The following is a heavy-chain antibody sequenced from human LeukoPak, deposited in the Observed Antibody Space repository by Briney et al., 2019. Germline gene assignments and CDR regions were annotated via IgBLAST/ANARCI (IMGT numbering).Heavy chain of an antibody. CDR3: ARGRVGATRGYFDY. CDR2: IYYSGST. Sequence: SETLSLTCTVSGGSISSYYWSWIRQPPGKGLEWIGYIYYSGSTNYNPSLKSRVTISVDTSKNQFSLKLSSVTAADTAVYYCARGRVGATRGYFDYWGQGTLVTVSS. D-gene: IGHD1-26*01. V-gene: IGHV4-59*01. J-gene: IGHJ4*02. CDR1: GGSISSYY.